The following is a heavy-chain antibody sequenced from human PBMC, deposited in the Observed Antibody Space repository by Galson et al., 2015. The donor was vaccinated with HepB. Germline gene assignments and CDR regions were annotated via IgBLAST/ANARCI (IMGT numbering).Heavy chain of an antibody. J-gene: IGHJ4*02. CDR2: INWNGGST. V-gene: IGHV3-20*04. D-gene: IGHD3-10*01. CDR1: GFIFDDYG. CDR3: ARGAYYYGSGPSDY. Sequence: SLRLSCAASGFIFDDYGMSWVRQAPGKGLEWVSGINWNGGSTGYADSVKGRFTISRDNAKNSLYLQMNSLRAEDTALYYCARGAYYYGSGPSDYWGQGTLVTVSS.